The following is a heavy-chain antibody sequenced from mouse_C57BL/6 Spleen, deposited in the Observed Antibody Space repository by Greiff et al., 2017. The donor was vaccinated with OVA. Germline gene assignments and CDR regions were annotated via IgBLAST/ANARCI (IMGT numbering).Heavy chain of an antibody. Sequence: QVHVKQPGAELVKPGASVKLSCKASGYTFTSYWMHWVKQRPGRGLEWIGRIAPNSGGTKYNEKFKSKATLTVDKPSSTAYMQLSSLTSEASAVYYCARGHYGSSFAWFAYWGQGTLVTVSA. D-gene: IGHD1-1*01. V-gene: IGHV1-72*01. CDR2: IAPNSGGT. CDR1: GYTFTSYW. CDR3: ARGHYGSSFAWFAY. J-gene: IGHJ3*01.